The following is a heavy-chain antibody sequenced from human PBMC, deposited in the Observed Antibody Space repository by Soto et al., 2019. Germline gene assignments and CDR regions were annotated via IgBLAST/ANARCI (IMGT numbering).Heavy chain of an antibody. CDR2: ISSSSSHI. J-gene: IGHJ4*02. Sequence: EVQLVESGGGLVKPGGSLRLSCAASGFTFSSYTMNWVRQAPGKGLEWVSSISSSSSHIYYADSLQGRFTISRDNAKNSLYLRMNSLRAEDTAVYYCAIIAVAGTPIRWGQGTLVTVSS. D-gene: IGHD6-13*01. CDR1: GFTFSSYT. V-gene: IGHV3-21*01. CDR3: AIIAVAGTPIR.